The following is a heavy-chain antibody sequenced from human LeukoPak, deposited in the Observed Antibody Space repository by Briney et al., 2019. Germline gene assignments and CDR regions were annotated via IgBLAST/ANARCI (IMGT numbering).Heavy chain of an antibody. J-gene: IGHJ4*02. D-gene: IGHD7-27*01. CDR3: ARDANWGPRTTDY. Sequence: ASVKVSCKVSGYTFTGYYMYWVRQAPGQGLELMGWINPDSGGTYYAQKFQGRVTMTRDTSLSTAYMELGRLRSDDTAVYYCARDANWGPRTTDYWGQGTLVTVSS. CDR2: INPDSGGT. V-gene: IGHV1-2*02. CDR1: GYTFTGYY.